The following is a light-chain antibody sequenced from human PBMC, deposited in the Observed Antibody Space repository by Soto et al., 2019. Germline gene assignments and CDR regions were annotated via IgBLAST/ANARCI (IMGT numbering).Light chain of an antibody. CDR3: AVWDVRFVV. J-gene: IGLJ2*01. CDR1: RSNIGTNT. V-gene: IGLV1-44*01. Sequence: QSVLTQPPSASGTPGQRVTISCSGSRSNIGTNTVTWYQQLPGTAPKLLIYSDNQRPSGVPDRFSGSKSGTSASLAISGLQFDDEADYYSAVWDVRFVVFGGGTQLKVL. CDR2: SDN.